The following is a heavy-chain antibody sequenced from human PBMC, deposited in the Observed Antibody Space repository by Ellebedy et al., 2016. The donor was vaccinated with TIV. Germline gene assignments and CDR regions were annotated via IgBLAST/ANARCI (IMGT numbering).Heavy chain of an antibody. Sequence: SETLSLTFTVSGGSISGSSYYWGWLRQPPGKGLECIGNLFDTGSTYYNPSLTSRVSISVDTSKNQFSLKLSSVTAADTAVYYGARENSYYYDSSGYLNWFDPWGRGTLITVSS. V-gene: IGHV4-39*07. CDR3: ARENSYYYDSSGYLNWFDP. CDR1: GGSISGSSYY. J-gene: IGHJ5*02. CDR2: LFDTGST. D-gene: IGHD3-22*01.